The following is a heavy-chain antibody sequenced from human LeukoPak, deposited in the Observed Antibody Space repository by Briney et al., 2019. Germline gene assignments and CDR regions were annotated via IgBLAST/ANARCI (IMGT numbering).Heavy chain of an antibody. J-gene: IGHJ4*02. Sequence: GGSLRLSCAASGFTFSSYGMHWVRQAPGKGLEWVSVIYNGGSTYYADSVKDRFTISRDNSKNTLYLQMNSLRAEDTAVYYCAKDYGGGNWGQGTLVTVSS. CDR1: GFTFSSYG. V-gene: IGHV3-66*01. CDR2: IYNGGST. CDR3: AKDYGGGN. D-gene: IGHD3-16*01.